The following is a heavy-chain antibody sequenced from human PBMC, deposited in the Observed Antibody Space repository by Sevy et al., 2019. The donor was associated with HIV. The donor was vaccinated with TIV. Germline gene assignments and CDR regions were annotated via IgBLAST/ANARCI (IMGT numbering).Heavy chain of an antibody. CDR1: GFTFSSYA. Sequence: GGSLRLSCAASGFTFSSYAMSWVRQAPGQGLEWVSAISGSGGSTCYADSVKGRFPISGDNSKNTLYLPMNSLRAEDTAVYYCAKDQSFLLGYCSGGSCSQFLNAFDIWGQGTMVTVSS. CDR2: ISGSGGST. CDR3: AKDQSFLLGYCSGGSCSQFLNAFDI. J-gene: IGHJ3*02. V-gene: IGHV3-23*01. D-gene: IGHD2-15*01.